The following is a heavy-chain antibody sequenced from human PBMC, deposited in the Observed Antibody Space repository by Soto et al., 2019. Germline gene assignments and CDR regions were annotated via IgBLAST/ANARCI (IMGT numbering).Heavy chain of an antibody. Sequence: QEQLVESGGGVVQAGRSLRLSCAASGFTFNFFGMHWVRQAPGKGLEWVAVISYDGRETYYADSVKGRFTMSRDNSKNMVYLEMSSLRAEDTSVYSGATERRYSFDAFDIWGHGTMVTVSS. D-gene: IGHD5-12*01. CDR2: ISYDGRET. CDR3: ATERRYSFDAFDI. J-gene: IGHJ3*02. V-gene: IGHV3-30*03. CDR1: GFTFNFFG.